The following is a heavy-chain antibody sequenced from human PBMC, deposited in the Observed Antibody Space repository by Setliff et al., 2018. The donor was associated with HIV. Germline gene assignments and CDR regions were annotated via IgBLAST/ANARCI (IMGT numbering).Heavy chain of an antibody. D-gene: IGHD3-3*01. CDR3: ARHGLRFLACFDY. Sequence: SETLSLTCTVPGDSLSSSSYYWGWIRQPPGKGLEWIGSIFYSGTTYYNPSLESRVTISVDTSKNQFSLKLSSATATDTAVYYCARHGLRFLACFDYWGQGALVTVPQ. V-gene: IGHV4-39*01. CDR2: IFYSGTT. CDR1: GDSLSSSSYY. J-gene: IGHJ4*02.